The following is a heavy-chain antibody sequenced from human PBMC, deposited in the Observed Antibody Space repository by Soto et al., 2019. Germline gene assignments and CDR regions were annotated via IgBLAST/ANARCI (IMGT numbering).Heavy chain of an antibody. CDR2: INPNSGGT. V-gene: IGHV1-2*02. CDR3: AREEATAGKDCFDY. D-gene: IGHD6-13*01. J-gene: IGHJ4*02. CDR1: TGNY. Sequence: ASVKVSCKASTGNYLHCVLQAPGQGLEWMGWINPNSGGTHYAEQFQGRVTMTRDTSISTVYMELNSLTSDDTAVYYCAREEATAGKDCFDYWGQGTLVTVSS.